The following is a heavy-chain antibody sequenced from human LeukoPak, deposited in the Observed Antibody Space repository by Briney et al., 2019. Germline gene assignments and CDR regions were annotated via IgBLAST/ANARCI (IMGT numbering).Heavy chain of an antibody. CDR1: GFTFGDYP. Sequence: GGSLRLSCTGPGFTFGDYPINWVRQAPGKGLEWVGFIRSKAYGETIDYAASVKGRFTISRDDSKSIAYLQMNSLKTEDTAVYYCARSIFGVVIDYWGQGTLVTVSS. V-gene: IGHV3-49*04. CDR3: ARSIFGVVIDY. CDR2: IRSKAYGETI. J-gene: IGHJ4*02. D-gene: IGHD3-3*01.